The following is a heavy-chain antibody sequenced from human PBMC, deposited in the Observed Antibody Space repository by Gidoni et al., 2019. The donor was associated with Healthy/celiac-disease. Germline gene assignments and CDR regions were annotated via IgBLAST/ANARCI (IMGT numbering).Heavy chain of an antibody. J-gene: IGHJ5*02. D-gene: IGHD3-3*01. V-gene: IGHV1-8*01. CDR2: MNPNSGNT. CDR3: ARTRFLGRRVLGRGGSNWFDP. CDR1: GYTFTSYD. Sequence: QVQLVQSGAEVKKPGASVKVSCKASGYTFTSYDIHWVRQATGQGLEWMGWMNPNSGNTGYAQKFQGRVTMTRNTSISTAYMELSSLRSENTAVYYCARTRFLGRRVLGRGGSNWFDPWGQGTLVTVSS.